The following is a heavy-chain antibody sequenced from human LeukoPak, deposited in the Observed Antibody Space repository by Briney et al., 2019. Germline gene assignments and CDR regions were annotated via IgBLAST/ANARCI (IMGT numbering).Heavy chain of an antibody. CDR3: ARERGATRFCWFDP. D-gene: IGHD3-9*01. J-gene: IGHJ5*02. CDR2: IIPIFGTA. V-gene: IGHV1-69*13. CDR1: GGTFSSYA. Sequence: ASVKVSCKASGGTFSSYAISWVRQAPGQGLEWMGGIIPIFGTANYAQKFQGRVTITADESTSTAYMELSSLRSEDTAVYYCARERGATRFCWFDPWGQGTLVTVSS.